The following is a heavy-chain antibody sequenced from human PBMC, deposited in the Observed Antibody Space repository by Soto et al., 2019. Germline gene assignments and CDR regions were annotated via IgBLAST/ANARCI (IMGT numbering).Heavy chain of an antibody. CDR2: INPNSGGT. J-gene: IGHJ6*02. CDR3: ARDPVRDFWSGYPYGMDV. D-gene: IGHD3-3*01. CDR1: GYTFTGYY. V-gene: IGHV1-2*04. Sequence: ASVKVSCKASGYTFTGYYMHWVRQAPGQGLEWMGWINPNSGGTNYAQKFQGWVTMTRDTSKNQFSLKLSSVTAADTAVYYCARDPVRDFWSGYPYGMDVWGQGTTVTVSS.